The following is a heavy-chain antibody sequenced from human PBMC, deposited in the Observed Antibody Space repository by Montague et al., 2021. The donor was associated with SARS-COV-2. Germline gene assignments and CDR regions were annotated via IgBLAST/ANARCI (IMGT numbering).Heavy chain of an antibody. J-gene: IGHJ3*01. CDR3: ARLKRYFDSSGSPSAFDF. CDR1: GGSITNNIDY. V-gene: IGHV4-39*02. D-gene: IGHD3-22*01. Sequence: SETLSLTCTVSGGSITNNIDYWAWIRQPPGKVLEWIGSIYYTGNTYYNPSLKSRVTISVVTSKNHFTLKLSSVTAAETAVYYCARLKRYFDSSGSPSAFDFWGQGTKVTVSS. CDR2: IYYTGNT.